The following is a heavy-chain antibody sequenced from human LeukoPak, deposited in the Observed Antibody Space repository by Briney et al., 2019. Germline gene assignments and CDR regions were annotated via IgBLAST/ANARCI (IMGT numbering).Heavy chain of an antibody. D-gene: IGHD3-22*01. J-gene: IGHJ4*02. CDR2: ISGSGGST. V-gene: IGHV3-23*01. CDR3: AKKGYYDGSGYYMYYFDH. Sequence: PGGSLRLSCAASGFTFSDYYMSWVSQAPGKGLEWVSAISGSGGSTYYADSVKGRFTISRDNSKNTLYLQMNSLRAEDTAVYYCAKKGYYDGSGYYMYYFDHWGQGTLVTVSS. CDR1: GFTFSDYY.